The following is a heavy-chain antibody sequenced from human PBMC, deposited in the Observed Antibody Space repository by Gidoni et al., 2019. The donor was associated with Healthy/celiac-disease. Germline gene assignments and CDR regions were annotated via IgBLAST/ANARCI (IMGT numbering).Heavy chain of an antibody. D-gene: IGHD2-2*01. CDR1: GFTFSSYA. CDR3: AKDKWGYCSSTSCYPAFDY. V-gene: IGHV3-23*01. Sequence: EVQLLESGGGLVQPGGSLRLSCSASGFTFSSYAMSWVRQAPGKGLEWVSAISGSGGSTYYADSVKGRFTISRDNSKNTLYLQMNSLRAEDTAVYYCAKDKWGYCSSTSCYPAFDYWGQGTLVTVSS. CDR2: ISGSGGST. J-gene: IGHJ4*02.